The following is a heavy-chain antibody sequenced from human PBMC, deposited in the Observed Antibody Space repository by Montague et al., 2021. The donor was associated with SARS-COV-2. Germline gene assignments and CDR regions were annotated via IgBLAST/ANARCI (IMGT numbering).Heavy chain of an antibody. D-gene: IGHD2-15*01. J-gene: IGHJ4*02. CDR3: ATRTRYPQNDFGF. Sequence: SETLSLTCTVSGHSIRNSDYSWGWVRQPPGKGLEWIGNIYNGGTTFYNPSLKSRVTIFVDTSKNQFSLKLGSVTAADTAVYYCATRTRYPQNDFGFWGQGTLVTVSS. V-gene: IGHV4-39*01. CDR1: GHSIRNSDYS. CDR2: IYNGGTT.